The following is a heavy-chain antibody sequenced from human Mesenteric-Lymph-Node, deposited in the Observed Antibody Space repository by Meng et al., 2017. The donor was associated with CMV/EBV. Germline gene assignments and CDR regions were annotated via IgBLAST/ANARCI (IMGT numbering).Heavy chain of an antibody. D-gene: IGHD1-1*01. CDR1: GGTISSSIYY. V-gene: IGHV4-39*01. J-gene: IGHJ4*02. CDR2: IYYSGST. Sequence: CTGSGGTISSSIYYWGWIRQPPGKGLEWIGNIYYSGSTYYNPSLKSRVTISVDTSKNQFSLKLSSVTAADTAVYYCARLTTGVYYFDYWGQGTLVTVSS. CDR3: ARLTTGVYYFDY.